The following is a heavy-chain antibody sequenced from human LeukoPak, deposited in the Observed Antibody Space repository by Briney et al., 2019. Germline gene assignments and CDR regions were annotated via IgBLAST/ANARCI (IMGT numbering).Heavy chain of an antibody. CDR3: ARGRGTTVVRGVITNYFDL. CDR2: IDPNSGGT. CDR1: GYTFTAHY. J-gene: IGHJ2*01. D-gene: IGHD3-10*01. V-gene: IGHV1-2*02. Sequence: GASVKVSCKASGYTFTAHYIHWVRQAPGQGLEWMGWIDPNSGGTNYAQKFLGSVTMTGDTSINTAFMELSRLRSDDTAIYYCARGRGTTVVRGVITNYFDLWGRGSLVTVSS.